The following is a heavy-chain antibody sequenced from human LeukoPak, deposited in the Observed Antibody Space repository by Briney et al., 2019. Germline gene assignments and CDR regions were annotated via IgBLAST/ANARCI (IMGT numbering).Heavy chain of an antibody. CDR3: AKDAVLRGSYYATTG. V-gene: IGHV3-23*01. Sequence: GGSLRLSCAASGFTFSSYAMSWVRQAPGKGLDWVSAINANGDSTHYADSVKGRFTISRDNSKNTLSLQMNSLRAEDTAVYYCAKDAVLRGSYYATTGWGQGTLVTVSS. D-gene: IGHD1-26*01. J-gene: IGHJ4*02. CDR2: INANGDST. CDR1: GFTFSSYA.